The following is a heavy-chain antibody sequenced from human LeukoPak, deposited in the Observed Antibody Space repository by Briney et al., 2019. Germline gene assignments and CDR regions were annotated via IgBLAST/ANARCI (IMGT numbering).Heavy chain of an antibody. V-gene: IGHV3-23*01. D-gene: IGHD5-18*01. CDR1: GFTFSNYD. CDR3: AEGRYSYGPDFDY. Sequence: GGSLRLSCAASGFTFSNYDMNWVRQAPGKGLEWVSGISSGGVSTYYADSVKGRFTISRDNSKNTLYLQMNSLRAEDTAVYYCAEGRYSYGPDFDYWGQGTLVTVSS. J-gene: IGHJ4*02. CDR2: ISSGGVST.